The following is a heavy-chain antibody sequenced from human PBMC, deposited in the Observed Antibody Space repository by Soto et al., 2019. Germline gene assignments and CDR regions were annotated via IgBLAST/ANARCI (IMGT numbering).Heavy chain of an antibody. Sequence: QVQLQESGPGLVKPSETLSLTCTVSGSSISSYYWSWIRQPPGKGLEWIGYIYYSGSTNYNPSLKSRVTISVDTSKNQFSLKLSSVTAADTAVYYCARDVYSSGWYRFVWFDPWGQGTLVTVSS. CDR2: IYYSGST. CDR1: GSSISSYY. V-gene: IGHV4-59*01. CDR3: ARDVYSSGWYRFVWFDP. J-gene: IGHJ5*02. D-gene: IGHD6-19*01.